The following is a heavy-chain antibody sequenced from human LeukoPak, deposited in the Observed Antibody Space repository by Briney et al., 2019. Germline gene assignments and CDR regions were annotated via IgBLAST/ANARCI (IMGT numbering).Heavy chain of an antibody. D-gene: IGHD4-23*01. CDR2: IYNSGST. CDR1: GGSISSYF. J-gene: IGHJ5*02. Sequence: SETLSLTCTVSGGSISSYFWSWIRQPPGKGLEWIGYIYNSGSTNYNPSLKSRVTMSVDTSKNQFSLKLSSVTAADTAVYYCARDLYGGNSEDWFDPWGQGTLVTVSS. V-gene: IGHV4-59*12. CDR3: ARDLYGGNSEDWFDP.